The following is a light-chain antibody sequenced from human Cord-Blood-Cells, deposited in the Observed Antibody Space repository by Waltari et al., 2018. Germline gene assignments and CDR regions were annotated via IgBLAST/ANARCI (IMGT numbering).Light chain of an antibody. CDR1: SSDVGGYNY. CDR2: DVS. CDR3: SSYTSSSTQGV. Sequence: QSALTQPASVPGSPGQSITISCTGTSSDVGGYNYVSWYQQHPGKAPKLMIYDVSSRPAGVSNRCAGCKSGNTASLTIAGLQAEDEADYYCSSYTSSSTQGVFGGGAKLTVL. J-gene: IGLJ2*01. V-gene: IGLV2-14*01.